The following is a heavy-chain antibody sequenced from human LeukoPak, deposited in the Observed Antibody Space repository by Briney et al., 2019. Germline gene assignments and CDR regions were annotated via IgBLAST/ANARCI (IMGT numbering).Heavy chain of an antibody. CDR1: GYSISSGYW. V-gene: IGHV4-4*02. J-gene: IGHJ6*02. CDR3: ARGTEDTILTGNIAYGMDV. CDR2: IHHGGST. Sequence: SETLSLTCDVSGYSISSGYWWSWVRQAPGKGLEWIGEIHHGGSTNYNPSLKSRASISVDKSKNQFSVMLTPVTAADTAVYYCARGTEDTILTGNIAYGMDVWGQGTTVTVSS. D-gene: IGHD3-9*01.